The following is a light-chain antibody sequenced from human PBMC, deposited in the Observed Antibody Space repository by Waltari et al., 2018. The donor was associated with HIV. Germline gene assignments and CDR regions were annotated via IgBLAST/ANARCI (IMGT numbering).Light chain of an antibody. V-gene: IGKV4-1*01. CDR3: QQYYSTPPT. CDR1: QSVLFSSNNKNY. J-gene: IGKJ1*01. CDR2: WAS. Sequence: DIVMIQSLDSLAVSLGERATINCKSSQSVLFSSNNKNYLAWYQQKPGQPPKLLIYWASTRESGVPDRFSGSGSGTDFTLTISSLQAEDVAVYYCQQYYSTPPTFGQGTKVEIK.